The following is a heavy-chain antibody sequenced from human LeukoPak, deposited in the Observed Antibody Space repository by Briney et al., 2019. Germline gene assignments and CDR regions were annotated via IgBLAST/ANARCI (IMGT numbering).Heavy chain of an antibody. J-gene: IGHJ3*02. V-gene: IGHV3-30*07. CDR3: ARGRGSGWYHAFDI. Sequence: DSVRGRFTISPDNSKNTLYLQMNTLRAEDTAVYYCARGRGSGWYHAFDIWRQGTMVTVSS. D-gene: IGHD6-19*01.